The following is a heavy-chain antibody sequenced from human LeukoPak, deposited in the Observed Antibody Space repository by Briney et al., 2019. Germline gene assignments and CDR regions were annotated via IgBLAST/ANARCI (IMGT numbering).Heavy chain of an antibody. CDR1: GYSFTTYC. J-gene: IGHJ4*02. D-gene: IGHD3-10*01. CDR3: ASTTYNSGTKYYLDY. V-gene: IGHV5-51*01. Sequence: GESLKISCQGSGYSFTTYCIGWVRQMPGKGLEWVAVICPGDSKPRYSPSFQGQVTTSADKSINTAYLQWSSLQASDTAMYYCASTTYNSGTKYYLDYWGQGTLVTVSS. CDR2: ICPGDSKP.